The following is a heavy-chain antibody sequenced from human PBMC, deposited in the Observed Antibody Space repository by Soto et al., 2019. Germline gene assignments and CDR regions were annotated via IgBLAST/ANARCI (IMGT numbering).Heavy chain of an antibody. Sequence: GVGVGWVRQSPGKAPEWLALIYWDDDKRYSTSLKSRLTITKDTSKNQVVLTMANVDPADTATYYCAHRVLRTVFGLVTTTAIYFDFWGQGTPVVVSS. D-gene: IGHD3-3*01. V-gene: IGHV2-5*02. CDR2: IYWDDDK. CDR1: GVG. J-gene: IGHJ4*02. CDR3: AHRVLRTVFGLVTTTAIYFDF.